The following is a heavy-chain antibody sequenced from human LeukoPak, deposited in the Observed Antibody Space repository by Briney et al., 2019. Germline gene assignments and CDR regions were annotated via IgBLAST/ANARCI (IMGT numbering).Heavy chain of an antibody. D-gene: IGHD7-27*01. Sequence: GGSLRLSCAASGFTFSSYEMNWVRQAPGQGLEWLSYISSSGSTKYYADSVKGRFTISRDNAKNSLYLQMNSLRAEDTAVYYCARKVSGWGIDYWGQGTLVTVSS. CDR2: ISSSGSTK. J-gene: IGHJ4*02. CDR3: ARKVSGWGIDY. V-gene: IGHV3-48*03. CDR1: GFTFSSYE.